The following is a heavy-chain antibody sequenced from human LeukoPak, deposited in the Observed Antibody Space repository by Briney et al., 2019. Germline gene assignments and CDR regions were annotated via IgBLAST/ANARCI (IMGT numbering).Heavy chain of an antibody. CDR2: FDPEDGET. D-gene: IGHD3-22*01. CDR3: ARSSGLSYYYDSSGYFLLDY. Sequence: ASVKVSCKVSGYTLTELSMHWVRQAPGKGLEWMGGFDPEDGETIYAQKFQGRVTMTEDTSTDTAYMELSSLRSDDTAVYYCARSSGLSYYYDSSGYFLLDYWGQGTLVTVSS. J-gene: IGHJ4*02. V-gene: IGHV1-24*01. CDR1: GYTLTELS.